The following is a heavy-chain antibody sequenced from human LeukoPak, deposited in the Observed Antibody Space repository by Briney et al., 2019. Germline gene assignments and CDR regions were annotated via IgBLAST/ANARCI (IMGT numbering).Heavy chain of an antibody. D-gene: IGHD6-13*01. CDR3: AKDIYSSSWYYFDY. Sequence: GGSLRLSCAASGFTFSSYGMHWVRQAPGKGLEWVAFIRYDGSNKYYADSVKGRFTISRDNSKNTLYLQMSSLRAEDTAVYYCAKDIYSSSWYYFDYWGQGTLVTVSS. V-gene: IGHV3-30*02. CDR1: GFTFSSYG. J-gene: IGHJ4*02. CDR2: IRYDGSNK.